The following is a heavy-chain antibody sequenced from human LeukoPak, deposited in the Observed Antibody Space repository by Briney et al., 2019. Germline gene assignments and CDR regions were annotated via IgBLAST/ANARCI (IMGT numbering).Heavy chain of an antibody. CDR2: IRYDGRDK. J-gene: IGHJ4*02. CDR1: GFTFSSYV. D-gene: IGHD3-10*01. CDR3: AKERVRGVSYFDF. V-gene: IGHV3-30*02. Sequence: GGSLRLFCAASGFTFSSYVMHWVRQAPGKGLEWVVLIRYDGRDKDYADSVKGRFTISRDNSQNTLYLQMNSLQPDDTAVYYCAKERVRGVSYFDFWGQGSLVIVSS.